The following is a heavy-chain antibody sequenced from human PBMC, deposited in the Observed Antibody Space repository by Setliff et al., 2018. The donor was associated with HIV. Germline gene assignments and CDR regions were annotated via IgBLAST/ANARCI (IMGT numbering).Heavy chain of an antibody. Sequence: LRLSCAASGLTLSTYSMSWVRQAPGKGLEWVSSISGSGNSAYYADSVKGRFTISRDNSKNTLYLQMDSLRVEDTAVYYCANRAQNLWYFDNWGQGTLVTVSS. J-gene: IGHJ4*02. V-gene: IGHV3-23*01. CDR2: ISGSGNSA. CDR3: ANRAQNLWYFDN. CDR1: GLTLSTYS. D-gene: IGHD2-21*01.